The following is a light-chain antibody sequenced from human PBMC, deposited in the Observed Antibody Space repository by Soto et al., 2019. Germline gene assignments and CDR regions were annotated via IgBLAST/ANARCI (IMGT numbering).Light chain of an antibody. Sequence: EIVLTQSPATMSLSPWERATLSCRASQSVSSYLAWYQQKPGQAPRLLIYDASNRATGIPARFSGSGSGTDFTLTISRLEPEDFAVYYCQQRSNWPPWTFGQGTKLDI. V-gene: IGKV3-11*01. CDR2: DAS. J-gene: IGKJ1*01. CDR3: QQRSNWPPWT. CDR1: QSVSSY.